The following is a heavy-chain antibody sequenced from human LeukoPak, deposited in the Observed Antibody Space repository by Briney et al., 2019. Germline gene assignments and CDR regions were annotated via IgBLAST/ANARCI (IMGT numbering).Heavy chain of an antibody. D-gene: IGHD3-3*01. V-gene: IGHV4-4*07. CDR3: ARDFWSGYYIGYYYYYYMDV. Sequence: SETLSLTCTVSGGSISSYYWSWIRQPAGKGLEWIWRIYTSGSTNYNPSLKSRVTMSVDTSKNQFSLKLSSVTAADTAVYYCARDFWSGYYIGYYYYYYMDVWGKGTTVTVSS. J-gene: IGHJ6*03. CDR1: GGSISSYY. CDR2: IYTSGST.